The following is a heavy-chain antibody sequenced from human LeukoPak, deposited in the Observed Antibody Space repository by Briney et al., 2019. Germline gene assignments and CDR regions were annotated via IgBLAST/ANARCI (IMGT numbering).Heavy chain of an antibody. J-gene: IGHJ4*02. CDR2: IYSGGST. V-gene: IGHV3-53*01. Sequence: GGSLRLSCAASGFTVSSNYMSWVRQAPGKGLEWVSVIYSGGSTYYADSVKGRFTISRDNSKSTLYIQMNSLRAEDTAVYYCASTGLFVNDYWGQGTLVTVSS. D-gene: IGHD3-22*01. CDR3: ASTGLFVNDY. CDR1: GFTVSSNY.